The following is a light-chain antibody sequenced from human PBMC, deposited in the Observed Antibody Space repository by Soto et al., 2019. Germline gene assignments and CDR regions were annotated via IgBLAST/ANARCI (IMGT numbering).Light chain of an antibody. CDR2: DDT. CDR1: NIGSKS. J-gene: IGLJ1*01. Sequence: SYELTQPPSVSVAPGQTASIACGGDNIGSKSVNWYQQRPGQAPVVVVYDDTDRPTGIPKRFSGSNSGNTATLTISRVEAGDEADYYCQVWDGRSFQGVFGPGTKVTVL. CDR3: QVWDGRSFQGV. V-gene: IGLV3-21*02.